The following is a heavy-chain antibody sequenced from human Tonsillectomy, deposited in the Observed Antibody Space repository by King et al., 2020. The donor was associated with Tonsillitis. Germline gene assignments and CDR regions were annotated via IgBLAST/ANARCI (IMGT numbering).Heavy chain of an antibody. V-gene: IGHV3-30*01. CDR3: ARDNYYFYYMDV. Sequence: VQLVESGGGVVQPGRSLRLSCAASGFTFSTYAMHWVRQAPGKGLEWVAVISYDGTNKYYADSVKGRFTIFRDNSKSTLYLHMNSLRAEDTAVYYCARDNYYFYYMDVWGKGTTVTVSS. J-gene: IGHJ6*03. CDR1: GFTFSTYA. CDR2: ISYDGTNK.